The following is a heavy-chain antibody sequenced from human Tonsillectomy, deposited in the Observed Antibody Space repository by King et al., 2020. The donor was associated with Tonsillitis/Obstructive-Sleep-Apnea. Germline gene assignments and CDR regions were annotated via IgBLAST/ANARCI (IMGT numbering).Heavy chain of an antibody. CDR2: ISAYNGNT. V-gene: IGHV1-18*01. CDR1: GYTFTSYG. J-gene: IGHJ6*03. D-gene: IGHD2-2*01. CDR3: ARDSQYCSSTSCYDLYYYYYMDV. Sequence: QLVQSGAEVKKPGASVKVSCKASGYTFTSYGISWVRQAPGQGLEWMGWISAYNGNTNYAQKLQGRVTMTTDTSTSTAYMGLRSLRSDDTAVYYCARDSQYCSSTSCYDLYYYYYMDVWGKGTTVTVSS.